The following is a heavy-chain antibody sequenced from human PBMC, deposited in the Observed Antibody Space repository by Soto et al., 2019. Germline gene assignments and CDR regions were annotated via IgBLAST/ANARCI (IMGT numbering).Heavy chain of an antibody. CDR3: ARTMVYCSGGSCYDAFDI. CDR2: IIPILGIA. CDR1: GGTFSSYT. Sequence: ASVKVSCKASGGTFSSYTISWVRQAPGQGLEWMGRIIPILGIANYAQKFQGRVTITADKSTSTAYMELSSLRSEDTAVYYCARTMVYCSGGSCYDAFDIWGQGTMVTVSS. D-gene: IGHD2-15*01. J-gene: IGHJ3*02. V-gene: IGHV1-69*02.